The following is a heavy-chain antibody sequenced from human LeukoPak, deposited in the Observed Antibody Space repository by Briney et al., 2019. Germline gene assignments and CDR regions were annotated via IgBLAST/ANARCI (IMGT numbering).Heavy chain of an antibody. Sequence: PSETLSLTCTVSGGSISSSSYYWGWIRQPPGKGLEWIGSIYHSGSTYYNPSLKSRVTISVDTSKNQFSLKLSSVTAADTAVYYCARPEDSYVSFGYWGQGTLVTVSS. CDR2: IYHSGST. CDR1: GGSISSSSYY. V-gene: IGHV4-39*01. D-gene: IGHD5-18*01. CDR3: ARPEDSYVSFGY. J-gene: IGHJ4*02.